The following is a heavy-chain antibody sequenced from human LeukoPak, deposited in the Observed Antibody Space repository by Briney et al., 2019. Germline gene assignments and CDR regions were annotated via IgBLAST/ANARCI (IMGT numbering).Heavy chain of an antibody. V-gene: IGHV3-13*01. Sequence: GGSLRLSCAASGFTFSSYDIHWVRQSTRKGLEWVSSIGTTGDTHYVGSVKGRFIISRENARNSVYLQMNSLRVGDTAVYYCARESGSGWYVGDDGFDIWGKGTMVTVAS. CDR1: GFTFSSYD. CDR3: ARESGSGWYVGDDGFDI. CDR2: IGTTGDT. D-gene: IGHD6-19*01. J-gene: IGHJ3*02.